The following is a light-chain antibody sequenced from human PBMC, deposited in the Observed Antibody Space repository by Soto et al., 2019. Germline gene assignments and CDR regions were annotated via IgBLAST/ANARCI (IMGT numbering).Light chain of an antibody. J-gene: IGKJ2*01. CDR2: GAS. V-gene: IGKV3-15*01. CDR3: HHYSEWYT. Sequence: EIVMTQSPATLSVSPGERATLSCRASQSVNNKLAWYQQKPGQAPRLLIYGASTRATGIPARFSGSGSGTEITLTISSLQSDDFAVYSCHHYSEWYTFGQGTKLEIK. CDR1: QSVNNK.